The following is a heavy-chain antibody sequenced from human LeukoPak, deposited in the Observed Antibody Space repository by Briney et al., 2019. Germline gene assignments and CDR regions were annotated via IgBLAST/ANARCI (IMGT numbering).Heavy chain of an antibody. CDR3: ARGLTMVRGIINNYYHMDV. CDR2: IYSTGST. Sequence: SETLSLTCTVSGGSISSYYWSWIRQPAGKGLEWIGRIYSTGSTNYNPSLKSRVTMSVDTSKNQFSLKLSSVTAADTAVYYCARGLTMVRGIINNYYHMDVWGKGPRSPSP. V-gene: IGHV4-4*07. J-gene: IGHJ6*03. D-gene: IGHD3-10*01. CDR1: GGSISSYY.